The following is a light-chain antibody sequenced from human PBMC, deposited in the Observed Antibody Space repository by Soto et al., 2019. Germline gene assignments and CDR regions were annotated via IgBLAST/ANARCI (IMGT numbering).Light chain of an antibody. CDR2: KAS. Sequence: DIQMTQSPSNLSGSVGDRVTITCRASQTISSWLAWYQQKPGKAPKLLIYKASTLKSGVPSRFSGSGSGTEFTLTISSLQPDDFATYYCQQYNSYWTFGQGTKVDIK. CDR3: QQYNSYWT. CDR1: QTISSW. V-gene: IGKV1-5*03. J-gene: IGKJ1*01.